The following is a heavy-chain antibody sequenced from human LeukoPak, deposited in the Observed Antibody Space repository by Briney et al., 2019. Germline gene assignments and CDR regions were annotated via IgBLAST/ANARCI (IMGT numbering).Heavy chain of an antibody. CDR2: INPSDGST. V-gene: IGHV1-46*01. Sequence: GASVKVPCKASGYTFTNYYIHWVRQAPGQGLEWMGIINPSDGSTSYAQKFQGRVTMTRDMSTSTVFMELSSLRSEDTVVYYCERDTRYCSSATCYSNNWFDPWGQGTLVTVSS. J-gene: IGHJ5*02. CDR1: GYTFTNYY. CDR3: ERDTRYCSSATCYSNNWFDP. D-gene: IGHD2-2*01.